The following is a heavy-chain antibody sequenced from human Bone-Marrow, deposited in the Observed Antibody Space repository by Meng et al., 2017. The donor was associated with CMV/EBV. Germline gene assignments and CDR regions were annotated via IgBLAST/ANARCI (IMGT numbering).Heavy chain of an antibody. V-gene: IGHV3-11*04. CDR2: ISSSSSTI. J-gene: IGHJ4*02. D-gene: IGHD3-10*01. CDR1: GGSFSGYY. Sequence: LSLTCAVYGGSFSGYYWSWIRQPPGKGLEWVSYISSSSSTIYYADSVKGRFTISRDNAKNSLYLQMNSLRAEDTAVYYCARGPRGQPTPGDYWGQGTLVTVSS. CDR3: ARGPRGQPTPGDY.